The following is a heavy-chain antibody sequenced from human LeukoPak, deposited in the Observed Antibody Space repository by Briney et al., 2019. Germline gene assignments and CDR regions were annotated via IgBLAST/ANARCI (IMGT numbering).Heavy chain of an antibody. CDR2: ISYDGSNK. CDR3: ARPMIVVVILDPPDY. J-gene: IGHJ4*02. V-gene: IGHV3-30-3*01. D-gene: IGHD3-22*01. Sequence: GGSLRLSCAASGFTFSSYAMHWVRQAPGKGLGWVAVISYDGSNKYYADSVKGRFTISRDNSKNTLYLQMNSLRAEDTAVYYCARPMIVVVILDPPDYWGQGTLVTVSS. CDR1: GFTFSSYA.